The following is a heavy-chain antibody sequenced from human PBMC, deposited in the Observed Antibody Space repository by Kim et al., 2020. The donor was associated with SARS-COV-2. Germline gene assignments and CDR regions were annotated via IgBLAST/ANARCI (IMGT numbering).Heavy chain of an antibody. CDR3: AKEGVGATHFDY. J-gene: IGHJ4*02. D-gene: IGHD1-26*01. CDR2: ISWNSGSI. Sequence: GGSLRLSCAASGFTFGEYAMHWVRQAPGKGLEWVSGISWNSGSIGYADSVKGRFTISRDNAKNSLYLQMNSLRAADTALYYWAKEGVGATHFDYWGQGTLVTVSS. CDR1: GFTFGEYA. V-gene: IGHV3-9*01.